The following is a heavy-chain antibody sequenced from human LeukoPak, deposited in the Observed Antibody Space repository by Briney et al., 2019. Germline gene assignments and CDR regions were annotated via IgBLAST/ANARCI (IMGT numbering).Heavy chain of an antibody. V-gene: IGHV3-9*01. CDR1: GFTFDDYA. J-gene: IGHJ4*02. D-gene: IGHD5-18*01. CDR3: ARARGYSFGYFDS. Sequence: GGSLRLSCAASGFTFDDYAMQWVRQAPGKGLGWVSGISWNSGDIGYADSVKGRFSISRDNAKNSLYLQMNSLRAEDTALYYCARARGYSFGYFDSWGQGILVTVSS. CDR2: ISWNSGDI.